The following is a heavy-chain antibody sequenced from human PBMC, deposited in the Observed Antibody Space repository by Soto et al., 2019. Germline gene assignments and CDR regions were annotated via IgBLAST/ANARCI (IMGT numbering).Heavy chain of an antibody. CDR3: ARARYDILNYYCYYMDV. CDR2: ISAYNGNT. J-gene: IGHJ6*03. D-gene: IGHD3-9*01. CDR1: GYTFTSYG. Sequence: QVQLVQSGAEVKKPGASVKVSCKASGYTFTSYGISWVRQAPGQGLEWMGWISAYNGNTNYAQKLQGRVTMTTDTSTSTGYMELRSLRSHDTAVYYCARARYDILNYYCYYMDVWGKGTTVTVSS. V-gene: IGHV1-18*01.